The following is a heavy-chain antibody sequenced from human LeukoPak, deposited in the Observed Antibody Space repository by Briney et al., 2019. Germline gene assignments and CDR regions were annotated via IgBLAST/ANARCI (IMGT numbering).Heavy chain of an antibody. D-gene: IGHD5-12*01. CDR3: ARGGNVYDRDY. CDR2: INHSGST. Sequence: SETLSLTCTVSGGSISSYYWSWIRQPPGKGLEWIGEINHSGSTNYNPSLKSRVTISVDTSKNQFSLKLSSVTAADTAVYYCARGGNVYDRDYWGQGTLVTVSS. CDR1: GGSISSYY. V-gene: IGHV4-34*01. J-gene: IGHJ4*02.